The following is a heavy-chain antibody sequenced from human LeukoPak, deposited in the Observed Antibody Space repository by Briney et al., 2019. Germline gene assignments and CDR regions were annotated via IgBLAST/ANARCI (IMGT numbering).Heavy chain of an antibody. CDR2: VFHSGST. CDR3: AREIEEGQRITVSGMVIMVWFDH. D-gene: IGHD3-3*01. V-gene: IGHV4-39*07. CDR1: GDSFSGTNHH. Sequence: SETLSLTCSVAGDSFSGTNHHWGWIRQPPGKGLEWIGSVFHSGSTYYNPSLKSRVTISIDTSKNQFSLNVTSVTAADTAIYYCAREIEEGQRITVSGMVIMVWFDHWGQGTLVTVSS. J-gene: IGHJ5*02.